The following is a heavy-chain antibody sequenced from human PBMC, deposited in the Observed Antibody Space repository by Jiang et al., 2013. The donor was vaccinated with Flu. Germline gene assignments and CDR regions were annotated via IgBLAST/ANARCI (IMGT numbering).Heavy chain of an antibody. CDR1: GFTFSSYS. V-gene: IGHV3-48*01. CDR2: ISSSSSTI. Sequence: ESGGGLVQPGGSLRLSCAASGFTFSSYSMNWVRQAPGKGLEWVSYISSSSSTIYYADSVKGRFTISRDNAKNSLYLQMNSLRAEDTAVYYCASMGGSSIAARRNYYYGMDVWGQGTTVTVSS. CDR3: ASMGGSSIAARRNYYYGMDV. D-gene: IGHD6-6*01. J-gene: IGHJ6*02.